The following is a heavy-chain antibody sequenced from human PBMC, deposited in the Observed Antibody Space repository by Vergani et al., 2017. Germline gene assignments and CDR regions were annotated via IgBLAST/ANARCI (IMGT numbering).Heavy chain of an antibody. CDR2: IYPGDSDT. J-gene: IGHJ3*02. V-gene: IGHV5-51*01. D-gene: IGHD6-6*01. CDR1: GYSFTSYW. CDR3: ATTYTAAQNAFDI. Sequence: EVQLVQSGAEVKKPGESLKISCKGSGYSFTSYWIGWVRQMPGKGLEWMGIIYPGDSDTRYSPSFQGQVTISADKSISTAYLQWNSLRAEDTAVYYCATTYTAAQNAFDIWGQGTMVTVSS.